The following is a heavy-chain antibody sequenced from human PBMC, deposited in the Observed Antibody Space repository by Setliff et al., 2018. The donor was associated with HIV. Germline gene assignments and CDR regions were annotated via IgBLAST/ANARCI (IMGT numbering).Heavy chain of an antibody. CDR2: INHSGGT. J-gene: IGHJ4*02. V-gene: IGHV4-34*01. CDR3: ARAAPYYDYVWGSYRHFDY. Sequence: SETLSLTCAVYGRSFSGYYWNWIRQSPGKGLEWIGEINHSGGTNYNPSLKSRVTMSIDTSKNHFSLNVSSVTAADTAVYYCARAAPYYDYVWGSYRHFDYWGQGTLVTVSS. CDR1: GRSFSGYY. D-gene: IGHD3-16*02.